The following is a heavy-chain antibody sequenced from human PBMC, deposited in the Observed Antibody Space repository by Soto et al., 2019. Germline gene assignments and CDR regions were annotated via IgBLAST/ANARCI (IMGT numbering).Heavy chain of an antibody. Sequence: ASVKVSCKASGYPFINYAVHWVRQAPGQRLEWMGWVDADSGDTKYSQKFQGRVTIIRDTSASTVYMELSSLRSEDTAVYYCARGGVVNPIYYYSGMDVWGQGTTVTVSS. V-gene: IGHV1-3*01. CDR1: GYPFINYA. D-gene: IGHD3-16*01. CDR2: VDADSGDT. CDR3: ARGGVVNPIYYYSGMDV. J-gene: IGHJ6*02.